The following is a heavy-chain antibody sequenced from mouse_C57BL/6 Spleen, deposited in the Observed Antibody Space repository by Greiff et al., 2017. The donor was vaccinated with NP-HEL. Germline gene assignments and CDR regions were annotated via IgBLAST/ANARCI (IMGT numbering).Heavy chain of an antibody. CDR3: ARGDWERAY. V-gene: IGHV1-52*01. CDR1: GYTFTSYW. J-gene: IGHJ3*01. Sequence: QVQLKQPGAELVRPGSSVKLSCKASGYTFTSYWMHWVKQRPIQGLEWIGNIDPSDSETHYNQKFKDKATLTVDKSSSTAYMQLSSLTSEDSAVYYCARGDWERAYWGQGTLVTVSA. CDR2: IDPSDSET. D-gene: IGHD4-1*01.